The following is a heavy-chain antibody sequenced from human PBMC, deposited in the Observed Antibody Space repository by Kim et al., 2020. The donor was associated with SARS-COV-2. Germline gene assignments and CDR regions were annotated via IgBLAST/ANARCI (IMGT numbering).Heavy chain of an antibody. V-gene: IGHV3-21*01. CDR2: ISSSSSYI. J-gene: IGHJ6*02. CDR3: ARLPYGAKTGGRPYYYYGMDV. Sequence: GGSLRLSCAASGFTFSSYSMNWVRQAPGKGLEWVSSISSSSSYIYYADSVKGRFTISRDNAKNSLYLQMNSLRAEDTAVYYCARLPYGAKTGGRPYYYYGMDVWGQGTTVTVSS. CDR1: GFTFSSYS. D-gene: IGHD4-17*01.